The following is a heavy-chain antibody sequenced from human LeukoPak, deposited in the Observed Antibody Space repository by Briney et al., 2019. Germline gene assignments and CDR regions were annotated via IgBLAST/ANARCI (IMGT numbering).Heavy chain of an antibody. CDR1: GYTFTSYG. D-gene: IGHD3-22*01. CDR2: IIPILGIA. J-gene: IGHJ5*02. Sequence: GASVKVSCKASGYTFTSYGISWVRQAPGQGLEWMGWIIPILGIANYAQKFQGRVTITADKSTSTAYMELSSLRSEDTAVYYCARDQAYYDSSGYYYEMIDPWGQGTLVTVSS. V-gene: IGHV1-69*10. CDR3: ARDQAYYDSSGYYYEMIDP.